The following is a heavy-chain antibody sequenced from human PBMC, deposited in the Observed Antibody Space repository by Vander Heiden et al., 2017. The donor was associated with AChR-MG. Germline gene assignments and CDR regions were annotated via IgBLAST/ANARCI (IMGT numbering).Heavy chain of an antibody. Sequence: QVQLVESGGGVVQPGRSLRLSCAASGFTFSSYGMHWVRQAPGKGLEWVAGISNDGSNKYEADSVKGRFTISRDNSKNTLYLQMNSQRAEDTAVYYCAKDPVGSGSFAFDIWGQGTMVTVSS. CDR3: AKDPVGSGSFAFDI. D-gene: IGHD3-10*01. V-gene: IGHV3-30*18. J-gene: IGHJ3*02. CDR1: GFTFSSYG. CDR2: ISNDGSNK.